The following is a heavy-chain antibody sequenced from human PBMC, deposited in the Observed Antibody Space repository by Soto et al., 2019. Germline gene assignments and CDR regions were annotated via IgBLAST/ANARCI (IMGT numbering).Heavy chain of an antibody. D-gene: IGHD2-15*01. V-gene: IGHV4-39*01. CDR3: ARYGSGECNRGSCYSPFDY. CDR2: IYYSGST. Sequence: PSETLSLTCTVSGGSISSYYWGWIRQPPGKGLEWIGSIYYSGSTYYNPSLKSRVTISVDTSKNQFSLKLSSVTAADTAVYYCARYGSGECNRGSCYSPFDYWGQGTLVTVSS. CDR1: GGSISSYY. J-gene: IGHJ4*02.